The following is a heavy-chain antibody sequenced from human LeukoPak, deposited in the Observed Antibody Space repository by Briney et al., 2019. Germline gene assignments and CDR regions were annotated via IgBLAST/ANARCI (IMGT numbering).Heavy chain of an antibody. V-gene: IGHV4-39*07. CDR1: GGSISSSSYY. CDR2: IYYSGST. CDR3: ARGYRWWYYYYMDV. D-gene: IGHD1-26*01. Sequence: SETLSLTCTASGGSISSSSYYWGWIRQPPGKGLEWIGSIYYSGSTYYNPSLKSRVTISVDTSKNQFSLKLSSVTAADTAVYYCARGYRWWYYYYMDVWGKGTTVTVSS. J-gene: IGHJ6*03.